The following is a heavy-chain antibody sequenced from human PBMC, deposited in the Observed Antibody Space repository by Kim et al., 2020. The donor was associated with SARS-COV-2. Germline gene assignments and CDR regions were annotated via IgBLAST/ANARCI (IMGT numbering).Heavy chain of an antibody. Sequence: GGSLRLSCAASGFTFSSYEMNWVRQAPGKGLEWVSYISSSGSTVYYADSVKDRFTISRDNAKNLLFLQMSSLRVEDTAVYYCARDLSRSSTADAFDIWG. CDR1: GFTFSSYE. CDR2: ISSSGSTV. J-gene: IGHJ3*02. CDR3: ARDLSRSSTADAFDI. V-gene: IGHV3-48*03. D-gene: IGHD2-2*01.